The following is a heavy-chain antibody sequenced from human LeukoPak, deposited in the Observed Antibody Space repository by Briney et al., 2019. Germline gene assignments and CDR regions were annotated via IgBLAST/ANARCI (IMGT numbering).Heavy chain of an antibody. CDR1: GGSFSGYY. V-gene: IGHV4-34*01. D-gene: IGHD6-19*01. CDR2: INHSGST. CDR3: ARGPGVAGPGDPSYFDY. Sequence: PSETLSLTCAVYGGSFSGYYWSWIRQPPGKGLEWIGEINHSGSTNYNPSLKSRVTISVDTSKNQFSLKLSSVTAADTAVYYCARGPGVAGPGDPSYFDYWGQGTLVTVSS. J-gene: IGHJ4*02.